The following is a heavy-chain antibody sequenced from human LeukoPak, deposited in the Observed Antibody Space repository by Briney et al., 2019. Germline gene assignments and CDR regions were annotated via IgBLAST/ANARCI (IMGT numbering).Heavy chain of an antibody. Sequence: SVNVSCKASGGTFSSYAISWVRQAPGQGLEWMGGIIPIFGTANYAQKFQGRVTITTDESTSTAYMELSSLRSEDTAVYYCARAVLGYCSSTSCYFDYWGQGTLVTVSS. V-gene: IGHV1-69*05. J-gene: IGHJ4*02. CDR1: GGTFSSYA. D-gene: IGHD2-2*01. CDR2: IIPIFGTA. CDR3: ARAVLGYCSSTSCYFDY.